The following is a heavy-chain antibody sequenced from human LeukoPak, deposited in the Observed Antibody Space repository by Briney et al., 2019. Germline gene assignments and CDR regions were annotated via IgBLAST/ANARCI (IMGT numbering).Heavy chain of an antibody. D-gene: IGHD6-13*01. Sequence: PGGSLRLSCAASGFTFSNFAMTWVRQAPGKGLEWVSSIVGSSSTYYADSQKGRFTISRDNAKNSLYLQMNSLRAEDTAVYYCARIGAGSSRDYWGQGTLVTVSS. J-gene: IGHJ4*02. CDR2: IVGSSST. V-gene: IGHV3-21*01. CDR3: ARIGAGSSRDY. CDR1: GFTFSNFA.